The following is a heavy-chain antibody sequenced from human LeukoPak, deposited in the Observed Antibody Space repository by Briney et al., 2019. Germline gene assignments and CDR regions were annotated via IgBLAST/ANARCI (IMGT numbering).Heavy chain of an antibody. D-gene: IGHD5-12*01. CDR3: VRFVFSGFDRRFDP. V-gene: IGHV4-59*01. CDR2: IYYSGTT. J-gene: IGHJ5*02. CDR1: GDSISPNY. Sequence: SETLSLTCTVSGDSISPNYWSWIRQPPGKGLEWIGYIYYSGTTNYNPSLKSRVTISVDTSKNQFSLNMASMTTADTAIYYCVRFVFSGFDRRFDPWGQGTLVTVSS.